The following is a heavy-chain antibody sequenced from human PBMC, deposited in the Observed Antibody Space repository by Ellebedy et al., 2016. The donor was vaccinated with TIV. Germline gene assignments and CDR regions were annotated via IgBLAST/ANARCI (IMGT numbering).Heavy chain of an antibody. D-gene: IGHD3-10*01. CDR2: TTGMFRTV. Sequence: SVKVSCKASGGTFNSHAISWVRPAPGQGLEWMGGTTGMFRTVNYAQKFQGRVTITADEFMTTAYMELSSLRSEDTAVYYCARGGAYYNRYFDDWGQGTLVTVSS. V-gene: IGHV1-69*13. J-gene: IGHJ4*02. CDR3: ARGGAYYNRYFDD. CDR1: GGTFNSHA.